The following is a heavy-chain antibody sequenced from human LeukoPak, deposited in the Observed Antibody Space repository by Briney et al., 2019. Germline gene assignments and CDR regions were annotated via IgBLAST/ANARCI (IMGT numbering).Heavy chain of an antibody. CDR1: GGSISSSNW. J-gene: IGHJ3*02. D-gene: IGHD2-15*01. CDR3: ARVRRVVAANLHAFDI. CDR2: IYHSGST. V-gene: IGHV4-4*02. Sequence: PSGTLSLTCAVSGGSISSSNWWSWVRQPPGKGLEWIGEIYHSGSTNYNPSLKSRVTISVDKSKNQFSLKLSSVTAADTAVYYCARVRRVVAANLHAFDIWGQGTMVTVSS.